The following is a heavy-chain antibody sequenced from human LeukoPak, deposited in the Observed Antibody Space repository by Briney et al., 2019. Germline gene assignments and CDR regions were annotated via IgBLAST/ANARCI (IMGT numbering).Heavy chain of an antibody. CDR1: GGSISSGGYS. V-gene: IGHV4-31*03. CDR3: AREVSSGGYDAFDI. D-gene: IGHD5-12*01. Sequence: SETLSLTCTVSGGSISSGGYSWSWIRQHPGKGLEWIGYIYYSGSTYYNPSLKSRVTISVDTSKNQFSLKLSSVTAADTAVYYCAREVSSGGYDAFDIWGQGTMVTVSS. CDR2: IYYSGST. J-gene: IGHJ3*02.